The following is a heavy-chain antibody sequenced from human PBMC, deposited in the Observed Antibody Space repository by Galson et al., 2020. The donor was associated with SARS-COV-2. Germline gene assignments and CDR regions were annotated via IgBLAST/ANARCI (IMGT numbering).Heavy chain of an antibody. CDR2: ISSSGSTI. D-gene: IGHD6-19*01. CDR3: ATGGIAVAGTVLNAFDI. Sequence: GGSLRLSCAASGFTFSSYEMNWVRQAPGKGLEWVSYISSSGSTIYYADSVKGRFTISRDNAKNSLYLQMNSLRAEDTAVYYCATGGIAVAGTVLNAFDIWGQGTMVTVSS. V-gene: IGHV3-48*03. J-gene: IGHJ3*02. CDR1: GFTFSSYE.